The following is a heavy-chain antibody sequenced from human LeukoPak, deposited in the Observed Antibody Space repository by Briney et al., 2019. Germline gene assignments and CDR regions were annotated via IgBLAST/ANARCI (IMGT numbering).Heavy chain of an antibody. CDR1: GYTFTSYG. CDR2: ISAYNGNT. D-gene: IGHD1/OR15-1a*01. J-gene: IGHJ4*02. V-gene: IGHV1-18*01. CDR3: ARVVGVPTTTPPFDY. Sequence: ASVKVSCKASGYTFTSYGISWVRQAPGQGLEWMGWISAYNGNTNYAQKLQGRVTMTTDTSTSTAYMELRSLRSDDTAVYYCARVVGVPTTTPPFDYWGQGTLVTVSS.